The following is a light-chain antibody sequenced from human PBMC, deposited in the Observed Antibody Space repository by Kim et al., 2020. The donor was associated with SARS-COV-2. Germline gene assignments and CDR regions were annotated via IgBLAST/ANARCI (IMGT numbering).Light chain of an antibody. V-gene: IGKV3D-7*01. CDR2: GAS. CDR3: QQDYNLPWT. CDR1: QCVSSSY. Sequence: PGERVTHSCRASQCVSSSYLTWYQQKPGQAPRLLIYGASTRATSIPASGSGSGTDFTLTISSLQPEDFAVYYCQQDYNLPWTFGQGTKVDIK. J-gene: IGKJ1*01.